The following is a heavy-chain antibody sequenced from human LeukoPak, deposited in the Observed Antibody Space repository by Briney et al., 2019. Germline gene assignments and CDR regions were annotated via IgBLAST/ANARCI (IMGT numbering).Heavy chain of an antibody. CDR1: GGSSSGYY. CDR2: INHSGST. J-gene: IGHJ6*02. Sequence: SETLSLTCAVYGGSSSGYYWSWIRQPPGKGLEWIGEINHSGSTNYNPSLKSRVTISVDTSKNQFSLKLSSVTAADTAVYYCASSYGGNHQPNYYGMDVWGQGTTVTVSS. V-gene: IGHV4-34*01. D-gene: IGHD4-23*01. CDR3: ASSYGGNHQPNYYGMDV.